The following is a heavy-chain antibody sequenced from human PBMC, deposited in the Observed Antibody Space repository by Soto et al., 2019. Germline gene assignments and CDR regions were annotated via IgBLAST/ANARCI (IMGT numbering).Heavy chain of an antibody. CDR2: ISGTGGST. V-gene: IGHV3-23*01. D-gene: IGHD3-22*01. Sequence: EVQLLESGGALVQPGGSLRLSCAASEFTFSIYAMSWVRQAPGKGLEWVSAISGTGGSTYYADSVKGRFTISRDNSKNPLHLQMNSLRAEDTAVYYCAKDDVSGTSTMIVPSNWGQGTLVTVSS. CDR3: AKDDVSGTSTMIVPSN. J-gene: IGHJ4*02. CDR1: EFTFSIYA.